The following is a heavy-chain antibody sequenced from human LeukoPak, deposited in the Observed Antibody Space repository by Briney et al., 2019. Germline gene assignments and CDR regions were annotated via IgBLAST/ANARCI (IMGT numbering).Heavy chain of an antibody. CDR1: GFTFSSYG. J-gene: IGHJ3*02. CDR3: ARDWVLYCSSTSCTGVGI. CDR2: IWYDGSNK. D-gene: IGHD2-2*01. Sequence: GGSLRLSCAASGFTFSSYGMHWVRQAPGKGLEWVAVIWYDGSNKYYADSVKGRFTISRDNSKNTLYLQMNSLRAEDTAVYYCARDWVLYCSSTSCTGVGIWRQGTMVTVSS. V-gene: IGHV3-33*01.